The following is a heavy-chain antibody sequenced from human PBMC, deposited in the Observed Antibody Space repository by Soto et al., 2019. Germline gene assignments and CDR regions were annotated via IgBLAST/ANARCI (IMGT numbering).Heavy chain of an antibody. Sequence: SETLSLTCAISGDSVSGSSAAWNWIRQSPSRGLEWLGRTYYRSEWHSDYAVSVKSRITINADTSKNQFSLQLNSVTPEDTAVYYCASGYSFGNWGQGTLVTVSS. D-gene: IGHD5-18*01. V-gene: IGHV6-1*01. CDR3: ASGYSFGN. CDR1: GDSVSGSSAA. J-gene: IGHJ4*02. CDR2: TYYRSEWHS.